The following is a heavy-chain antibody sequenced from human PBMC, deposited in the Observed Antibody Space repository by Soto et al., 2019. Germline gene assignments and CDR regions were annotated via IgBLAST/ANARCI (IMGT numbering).Heavy chain of an antibody. CDR3: ARGGTPIDY. CDR1: GYTFTNFG. Sequence: QVQLVQSGAEVKKPGASVKVSCKASGYTFTNFGISWVRQAPGQGLEWMGWISAYNGNTNYAQKFQGRVTMTTDTSTSKAYMVVGSLRFDDTAVYYWARGGTPIDYWGQGTLVTVSS. V-gene: IGHV1-18*01. D-gene: IGHD3-16*01. J-gene: IGHJ4*02. CDR2: ISAYNGNT.